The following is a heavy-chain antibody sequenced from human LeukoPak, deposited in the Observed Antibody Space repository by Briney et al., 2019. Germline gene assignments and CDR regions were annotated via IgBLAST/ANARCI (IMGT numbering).Heavy chain of an antibody. J-gene: IGHJ6*02. D-gene: IGHD4-17*01. CDR3: ARIMTTVTTSYYYGMDV. V-gene: IGHV1-2*02. CDR1: GYTFTGYY. CDR2: INPNSGGT. Sequence: ASVKVSCKASGYTFTGYYMHWVRQAPGQGLEWMGCINPNSGGTNYAQKFQGRVTMTRDTSISTAYMELSRLRSDDTAVYHCARIMTTVTTSYYYGMDVWGQGTTVTVSS.